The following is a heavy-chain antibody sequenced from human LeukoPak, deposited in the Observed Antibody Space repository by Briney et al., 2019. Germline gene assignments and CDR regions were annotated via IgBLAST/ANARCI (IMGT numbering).Heavy chain of an antibody. CDR3: ASTGYCSSTSCYGIDY. Sequence: GESLEISGQGSGSLFTSYWISWVRQLPGKGLEGMGRIDPSDSYTNYSTSFQGHVTISADKSISTAYLQWSSLKASDTAMYYCASTGYCSSTSCYGIDYWGQGTLVTVSS. CDR2: IDPSDSYT. CDR1: GSLFTSYW. V-gene: IGHV5-10-1*01. D-gene: IGHD2-2*01. J-gene: IGHJ4*02.